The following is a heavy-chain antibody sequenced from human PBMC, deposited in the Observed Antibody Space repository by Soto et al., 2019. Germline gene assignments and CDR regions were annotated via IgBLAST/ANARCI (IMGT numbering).Heavy chain of an antibody. Sequence: SETLSLTCTVSGGSISSYYWSWIRQPPGKGLEWIGYIYYSGSTNYNPSLKSRVTISVDTSKNQFSLKLSSVTAADTAVYYCARSGVGSSSDDYYYYYMDVWGKGTTVTVSS. CDR3: ARSGVGSSSDDYYYYYMDV. J-gene: IGHJ6*03. D-gene: IGHD6-6*01. CDR1: GGSISSYY. CDR2: IYYSGST. V-gene: IGHV4-59*01.